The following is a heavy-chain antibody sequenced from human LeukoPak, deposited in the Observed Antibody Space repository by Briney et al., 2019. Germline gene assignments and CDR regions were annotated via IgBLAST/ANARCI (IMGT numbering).Heavy chain of an antibody. CDR1: GYTFTSYD. V-gene: IGHV1-8*01. Sequence: ASVKVSCKASGYTFTSYDINWVRQATGQGLEWMGWMNPNSGNTGYAQKFQGRVTMTRDTSTSTVYMELSSLRSEDTAVYYCARASKRYCSSTSCYNFDYWGQGTLVTVSS. J-gene: IGHJ4*02. CDR2: MNPNSGNT. CDR3: ARASKRYCSSTSCYNFDY. D-gene: IGHD2-2*01.